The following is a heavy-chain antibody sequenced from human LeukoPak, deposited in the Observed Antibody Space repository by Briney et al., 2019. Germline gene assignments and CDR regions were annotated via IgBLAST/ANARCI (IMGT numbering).Heavy chain of an antibody. J-gene: IGHJ4*02. Sequence: GGSLRLSCAASGFTFSDYYMSWIRQAPGKGLEWVSYISSSSSYTNYADSVKGRFTISRDNAKNSLYLQMNSLRAEDTAVYYCARQAYSSGWYSGYWGQGTLVTVSS. CDR3: ARQAYSSGWYSGY. V-gene: IGHV3-11*06. CDR1: GFTFSDYY. CDR2: ISSSSSYT. D-gene: IGHD6-19*01.